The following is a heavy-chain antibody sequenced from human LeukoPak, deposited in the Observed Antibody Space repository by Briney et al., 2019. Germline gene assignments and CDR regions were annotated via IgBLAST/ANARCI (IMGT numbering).Heavy chain of an antibody. CDR3: ARDHGSGDAFDI. CDR2: INHSGST. V-gene: IGHV4-34*01. J-gene: IGHJ3*02. Sequence: SETLSLTCAVYGGSFSGYYWSWIRQPPGKGLEWIGEINHSGSTNYNPSLKSRVTISVDTSKNQFSLKLSSVTAADTAVYYCARDHGSGDAFDIWGQGTMVTVSS. CDR1: GGSFSGYY.